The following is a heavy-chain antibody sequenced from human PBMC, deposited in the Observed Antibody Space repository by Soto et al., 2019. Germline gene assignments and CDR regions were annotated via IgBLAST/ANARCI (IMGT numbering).Heavy chain of an antibody. J-gene: IGHJ4*02. CDR1: GFTFSSYG. CDR2: IWYDGSNK. D-gene: IGHD3-10*01. Sequence: GGSLRLSCAASGFTFSSYGMHWVRQAPGKGLEWVAVIWYDGSNKYYADSVKGRFTISRDNSKNTLYLQMNSLRAEDTAVYYCARDGLGINYGSGSYYTYPDYWGQGTLVTVSS. V-gene: IGHV3-33*01. CDR3: ARDGLGINYGSGSYYTYPDY.